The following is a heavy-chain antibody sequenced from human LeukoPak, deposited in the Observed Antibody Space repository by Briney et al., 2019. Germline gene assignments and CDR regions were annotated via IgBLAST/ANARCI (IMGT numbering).Heavy chain of an antibody. D-gene: IGHD3-22*01. V-gene: IGHV3-20*04. Sequence: GGSLRLSCAASGFTFDDYGMSWVRQAPGKGLEWVSGINWNGDSTGYADSVKGRFTISRDNAKNSLYLQMNSLRAEDTALYYCARVYSSGYPYYFDYWGQGTLVTVSS. CDR3: ARVYSSGYPYYFDY. J-gene: IGHJ4*02. CDR1: GFTFDDYG. CDR2: INWNGDST.